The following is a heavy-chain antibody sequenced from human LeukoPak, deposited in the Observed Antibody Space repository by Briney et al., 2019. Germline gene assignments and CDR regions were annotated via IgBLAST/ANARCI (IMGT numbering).Heavy chain of an antibody. Sequence: SETLSLTCAVSGASVSGSNYYWGWIRQPPGKGLEWIGNIYSSGSTYYNASLQSRVTISVDTSKNQFSLKLSSVTAADTAMYYCATRKLGNDYWGQGTLVTVSS. V-gene: IGHV4-39*07. CDR2: IYSSGST. D-gene: IGHD7-27*01. CDR3: ATRKLGNDY. CDR1: GASVSGSNYY. J-gene: IGHJ4*02.